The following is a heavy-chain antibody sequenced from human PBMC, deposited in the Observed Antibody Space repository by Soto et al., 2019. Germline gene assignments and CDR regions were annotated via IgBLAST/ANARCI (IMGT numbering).Heavy chain of an antibody. Sequence: SETLSLTCTVSGGSISSYYWSWIRQPPGKGLEWIGYIYYSGSTNYNPSLKSRVTISVDTSKNQFSLKLSSVTAADTAVYYCARHPYSSGWYEYSGQGTLVTVS. CDR3: ARHPYSSGWYEY. CDR1: GGSISSYY. CDR2: IYYSGST. J-gene: IGHJ4*02. D-gene: IGHD6-19*01. V-gene: IGHV4-59*08.